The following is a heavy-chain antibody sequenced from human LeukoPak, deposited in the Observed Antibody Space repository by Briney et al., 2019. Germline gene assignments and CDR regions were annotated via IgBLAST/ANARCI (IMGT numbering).Heavy chain of an antibody. J-gene: IGHJ4*02. CDR1: GASISSGGY. Sequence: PSETLSLTCTVSGASISSGGYYWSWVRQAPGKGLEWVSAINYSGGSTYYADSVKGRFTISRDNSKNTLYLQMNSPRAEDTAIYYCAKDLYGDYGVDSWGRGTLVTVSS. V-gene: IGHV3-23*01. CDR3: AKDLYGDYGVDS. D-gene: IGHD4-17*01. CDR2: INYSGGST.